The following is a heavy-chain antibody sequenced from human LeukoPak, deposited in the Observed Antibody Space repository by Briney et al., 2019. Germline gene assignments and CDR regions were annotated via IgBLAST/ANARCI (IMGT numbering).Heavy chain of an antibody. CDR1: GFTFSSYS. D-gene: IGHD2-2*01. J-gene: IGHJ6*03. Sequence: GGSLRLSCAASGFTFSSYSMNWVRQAPGKGLEWVSYISSSSSTIYYADSVKGRFTISRDNAKNSLYLQMNSLRAEDTAVYYCARDELILPQTAAAEYYYYMDVWGKGTTVTVSS. V-gene: IGHV3-48*01. CDR3: ARDELILPQTAAAEYYYYMDV. CDR2: ISSSSSTI.